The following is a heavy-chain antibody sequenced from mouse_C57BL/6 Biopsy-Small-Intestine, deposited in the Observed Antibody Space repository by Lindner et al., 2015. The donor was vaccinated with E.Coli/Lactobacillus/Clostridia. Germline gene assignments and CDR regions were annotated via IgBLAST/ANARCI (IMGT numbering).Heavy chain of an antibody. Sequence: VQLQESGPELVKPGASVKMSCKASGYTFTDYNMHWVKQSHGKSLEWIGYINPNNGGTSYNQKFKGKATLTVNKSSSTAYMELSSLTSEDSAVYFCARQAYYVDYWGQGTTLTVSS. CDR1: GYTFTDYN. J-gene: IGHJ2*01. D-gene: IGHD2-10*01. V-gene: IGHV1-22*01. CDR2: INPNNGGT. CDR3: ARQAYYVDY.